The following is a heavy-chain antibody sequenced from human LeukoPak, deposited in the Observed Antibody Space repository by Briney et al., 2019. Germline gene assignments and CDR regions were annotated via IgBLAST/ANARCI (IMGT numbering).Heavy chain of an antibody. V-gene: IGHV3-64*04. D-gene: IGHD2-15*01. CDR3: ARGAYCSDDSCPGAFDI. CDR2: INSNGGST. CDR1: GFTYSTYA. J-gene: IGHJ3*02. Sequence: GGSLRLSCSASGFTYSTYAMQWVRQAPGKGLEYVSGINSNGGSTHYADSVKGRFTISRDNSKNTLYLQMNSLRAEDTAVYYCARGAYCSDDSCPGAFDIWGQGTMVTVSS.